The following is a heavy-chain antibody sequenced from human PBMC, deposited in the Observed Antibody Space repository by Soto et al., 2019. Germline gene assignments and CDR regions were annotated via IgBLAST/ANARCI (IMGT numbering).Heavy chain of an antibody. V-gene: IGHV3-30*18. CDR1: GFTFSSYG. Sequence: GGSLRLSCAASGFTFSSYGMHWVRQAPGKGLEWVAVISYDGSNKYYADSVKGRFTISRDNSKNTLYLQMNSLRAEDTAVYYCAKGGPVAGYYYGMDVWGQGTTVTVSS. CDR3: AKGGPVAGYYYGMDV. D-gene: IGHD6-19*01. J-gene: IGHJ6*02. CDR2: ISYDGSNK.